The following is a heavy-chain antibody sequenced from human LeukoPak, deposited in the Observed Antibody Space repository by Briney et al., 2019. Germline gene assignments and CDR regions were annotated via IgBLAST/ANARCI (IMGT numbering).Heavy chain of an antibody. D-gene: IGHD3-10*01. CDR3: ARDLSYYYASDY. V-gene: IGHV3-53*05. CDR2: IYSGGST. J-gene: IGHJ4*02. Sequence: PGGSLRLSCAASGFTVSSNYMSWVRQAPGKGLEWVSVIYSGGSTYYADSVKGRFTISRDNSKNTLYLQMNSLRPEDTAIYYCARDLSYYYASDYWGQGTLVTVSS. CDR1: GFTVSSNY.